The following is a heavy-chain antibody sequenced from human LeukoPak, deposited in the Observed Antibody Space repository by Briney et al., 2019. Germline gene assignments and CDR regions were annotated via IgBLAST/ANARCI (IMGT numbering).Heavy chain of an antibody. J-gene: IGHJ4*02. Sequence: PSETLSLTCAVYGGSFSGYYWSWIRQPPGKGLEWIGEINQSGSTNYHPSLKSRVTISVDTSKNQFSLKLSSVTAADTAVYYCARQPTYYYGSGSYFGYWGQGTLVTVSS. CDR3: ARQPTYYYGSGSYFGY. D-gene: IGHD3-10*01. CDR2: INQSGST. V-gene: IGHV4-34*01. CDR1: GGSFSGYY.